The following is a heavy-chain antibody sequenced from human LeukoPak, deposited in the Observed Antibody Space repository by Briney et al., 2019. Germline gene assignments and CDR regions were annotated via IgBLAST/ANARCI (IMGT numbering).Heavy chain of an antibody. Sequence: GGSLRLSCAASGFTFSSYGMHWVRQAPGKGLEWVAVISYDGSNKYYADSVKGRFTISRDNSKNTLYLQMNSLRAEDTAVYYCAKDLVRTAIDYWGQGTLVAVSS. CDR3: AKDLVRTAIDY. J-gene: IGHJ4*02. CDR2: ISYDGSNK. D-gene: IGHD6-25*01. V-gene: IGHV3-30*18. CDR1: GFTFSSYG.